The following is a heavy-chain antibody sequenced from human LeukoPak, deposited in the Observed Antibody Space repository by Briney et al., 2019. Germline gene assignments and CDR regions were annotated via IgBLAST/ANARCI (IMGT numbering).Heavy chain of an antibody. CDR2: VYHSGIT. J-gene: IGHJ4*02. V-gene: IGHV4-39*07. CDR3: AREWQYQFDY. Sequence: PSETLSLTCTVSGGSVTNTNYYWAWIRQPPGEGLEWIGSVYHSGITYYTPSLKSRVSISVDTSRNHFSLKVTSVTAADTAVYYCAREWQYQFDYWGQGRLVTISS. CDR1: GGSVTNTNYY. D-gene: IGHD4-11*01.